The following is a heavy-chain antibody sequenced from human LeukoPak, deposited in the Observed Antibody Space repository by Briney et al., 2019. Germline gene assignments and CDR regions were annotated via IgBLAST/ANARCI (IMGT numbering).Heavy chain of an antibody. J-gene: IGHJ4*02. CDR1: GFTFSSYG. V-gene: IGHV3-23*01. CDR3: AKSTYWTNPYYFDY. D-gene: IGHD2-8*01. CDR2: ISGSGGST. Sequence: PGGSLRLSCAASGFTFSSYGMSWVRQAPGKGLEWVSAISGSGGSTYYADSVKGRFTISRDNSKNTLYLQMNSLRGEDTAVYYCAKSTYWTNPYYFDYWGQGTLVTVSS.